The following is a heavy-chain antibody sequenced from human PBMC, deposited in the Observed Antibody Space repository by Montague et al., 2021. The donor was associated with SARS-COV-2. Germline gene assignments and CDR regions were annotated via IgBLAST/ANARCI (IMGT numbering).Heavy chain of an antibody. CDR1: GGSVSSSPYY. J-gene: IGHJ6*03. D-gene: IGHD3-10*01. Sequence: SETLSLTCTVSGGSVSSSPYYWGWIRQPPGRGLEWVGSIAYSGRTYFXXXLNSRLTISVDSSENQFSLRLSSVTAADTAVYYCASSYYYGSGTYVYNYYMDVWGKGTTVTVSS. V-gene: IGHV4-39*01. CDR3: ASSYYYGSGTYVYNYYMDV. CDR2: IAYSGRT.